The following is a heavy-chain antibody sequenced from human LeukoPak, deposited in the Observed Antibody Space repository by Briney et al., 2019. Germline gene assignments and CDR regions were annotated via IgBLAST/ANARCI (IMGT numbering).Heavy chain of an antibody. CDR1: GYTFTGYY. V-gene: IGHV1-2*02. D-gene: IGHD3-10*01. CDR2: INPNSGGT. CDR3: ARDYYGSGSYLPLDY. J-gene: IGHJ4*02. Sequence: GASVKVSCKASGYTFTGYYMHWVRQAPGQGLEWMGWINPNSGGTNYAQKFQGRVTMTRDTSTSTVYMELSSLRSEDTAVYYCARDYYGSGSYLPLDYWGQGTLVTVSS.